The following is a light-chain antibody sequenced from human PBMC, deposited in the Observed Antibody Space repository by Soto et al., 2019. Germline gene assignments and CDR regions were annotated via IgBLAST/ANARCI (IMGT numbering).Light chain of an antibody. V-gene: IGKV1-17*01. CDR3: LQHNSYPWT. CDR1: QGIRKD. CDR2: AAS. Sequence: DVQMTQSPSSLSASVGDRVTITCRASQGIRKDLGWYQQKPGKAPKGLIFAASSLQSGVPSRSSGSGAGTEFTPTISSLQPEDAATYYCLQHNSYPWTFGQGTKVEIK. J-gene: IGKJ1*01.